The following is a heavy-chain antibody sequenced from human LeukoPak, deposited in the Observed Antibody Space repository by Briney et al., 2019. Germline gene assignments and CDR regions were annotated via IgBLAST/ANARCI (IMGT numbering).Heavy chain of an antibody. J-gene: IGHJ6*03. CDR1: GYTFTGYY. D-gene: IGHD5-18*01. CDR2: INPNSGGT. Sequence: ASVKVSCKASGYTFTGYYMHWVRQAPGQGLEWMGWINPNSGGTNYAQKFQGRVTMTRDTSISTAYMELSRLRSDDTAVYYCARGGGRGYSYGYFPPYYYYYYMDVWGKGTTVTVSS. CDR3: ARGGGRGYSYGYFPPYYYYYYMDV. V-gene: IGHV1-2*02.